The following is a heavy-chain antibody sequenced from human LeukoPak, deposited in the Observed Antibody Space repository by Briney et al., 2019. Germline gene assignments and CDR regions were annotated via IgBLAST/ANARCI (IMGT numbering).Heavy chain of an antibody. Sequence: ASVKVSCKASGYTFTSYYIHWVRHAPGLGLEWMGIINPSGDSTSYAQKFQGEVTMTRDTSTSTVYMELSSLRSEDTAVYYCASDSSGYYYYFDYWGQGTLVTVSS. CDR3: ASDSSGYYYYFDY. V-gene: IGHV1-46*01. J-gene: IGHJ4*02. CDR2: INPSGDST. D-gene: IGHD3-22*01. CDR1: GYTFTSYY.